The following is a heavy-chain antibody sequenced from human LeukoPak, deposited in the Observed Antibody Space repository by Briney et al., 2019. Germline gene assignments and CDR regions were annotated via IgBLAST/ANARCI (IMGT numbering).Heavy chain of an antibody. CDR1: GFTVSGNY. D-gene: IGHD1/OR15-1a*01. V-gene: IGHV3-66*02. J-gene: IGHJ5*02. Sequence: PGGSLRLSCAASGFTVSGNYMSWVRQAPGKGLEWVSLIYSGGGTYYADSVKGRFTISRDNSKNTLYLQMNSLRAEDTAVYYCARGISGTNNWFDPWGRGTLVTVSS. CDR3: ARGISGTNNWFDP. CDR2: IYSGGGT.